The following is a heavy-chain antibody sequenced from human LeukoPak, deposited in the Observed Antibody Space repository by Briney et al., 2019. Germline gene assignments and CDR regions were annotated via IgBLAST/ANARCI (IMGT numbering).Heavy chain of an antibody. CDR1: GFTFSSYA. J-gene: IGHJ4*02. V-gene: IGHV3-30*04. CDR2: ISSDGSNA. Sequence: GGSLRLSCAASGFTFSSYAMHWVRQAPGKGLEWVAVISSDGSNAYYADSVKGRFTISRYNSKNMLYLQMSSLRTEDTAVYYCARVSTASITAQRNDYWGQGTLVTVSS. D-gene: IGHD6-6*01. CDR3: ARVSTASITAQRNDY.